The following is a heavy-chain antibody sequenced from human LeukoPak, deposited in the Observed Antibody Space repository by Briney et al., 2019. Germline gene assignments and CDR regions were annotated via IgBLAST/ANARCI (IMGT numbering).Heavy chain of an antibody. V-gene: IGHV3-23*01. CDR1: GFTVSSYA. CDR2: ISGSGGST. CDR3: AIIAAALGAY. D-gene: IGHD6-13*01. Sequence: GGSLRLSCAASGFTVSSYAMSWVRQAPGKGLEWVSAISGSGGSTYYADSVKGRFTISRDNSKNTLYLQINSLRAEDTAVYYCAIIAAALGAYWGQGTLVTVSS. J-gene: IGHJ4*02.